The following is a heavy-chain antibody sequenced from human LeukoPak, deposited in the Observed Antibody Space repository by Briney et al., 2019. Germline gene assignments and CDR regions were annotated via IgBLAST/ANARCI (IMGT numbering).Heavy chain of an antibody. D-gene: IGHD3-22*01. J-gene: IGHJ4*02. Sequence: GGSLRLSCAAFGFTFSSYAMSWVRQAPGKGLEWVSAISGSGGSTYYADSVKGRFTISRDNSKNTLYLQMNSLRAEDTAVYYCAKSTEITMIVVVIIDPYYFDYWGQGTLVTVSS. CDR2: ISGSGGST. V-gene: IGHV3-23*01. CDR1: GFTFSSYA. CDR3: AKSTEITMIVVVIIDPYYFDY.